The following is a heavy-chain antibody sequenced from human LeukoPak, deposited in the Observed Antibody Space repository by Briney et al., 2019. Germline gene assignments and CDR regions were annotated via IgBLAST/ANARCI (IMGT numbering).Heavy chain of an antibody. J-gene: IGHJ4*02. CDR3: ARDKGRVIDY. CDR1: GFTFSNFW. CDR2: IKQDETEK. Sequence: GESLRLSCTASGFTFSNFWMGWVRQAPGKGLEWVANIKQDETEKFYPGSVKGRFTISRDNSKNTLYLQMNSLRAEDTAVCYCARDKGRVIDYWGQGTLVTVSS. D-gene: IGHD3-16*02. V-gene: IGHV3-7*01.